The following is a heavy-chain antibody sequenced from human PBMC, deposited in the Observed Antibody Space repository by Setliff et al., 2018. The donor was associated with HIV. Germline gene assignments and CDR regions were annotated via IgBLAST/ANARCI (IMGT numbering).Heavy chain of an antibody. D-gene: IGHD3-3*01. Sequence: SVKVSCKASRSTFNSHTINWVRQAPGQGLDWMGRIIPILGVANYVQRFQGKVTITADKSTSTAYMELTSLRFDDTAMYYCVRGVQSPPHYSYYYMDVWGEGTMVTVSS. J-gene: IGHJ6*03. CDR1: RSTFNSHT. CDR2: IIPILGVA. V-gene: IGHV1-69*02. CDR3: VRGVQSPPHYSYYYMDV.